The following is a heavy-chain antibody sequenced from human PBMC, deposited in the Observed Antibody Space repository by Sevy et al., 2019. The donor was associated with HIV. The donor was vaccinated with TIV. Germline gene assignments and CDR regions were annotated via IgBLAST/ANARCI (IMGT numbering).Heavy chain of an antibody. V-gene: IGHV3-49*03. CDR2: ITRNSYEAYGGTT. D-gene: IGHD5-12*01. J-gene: IGHJ4*02. CDR1: GFTFDDYA. CDR3: TRGLATADTPEYYFDY. Sequence: GGSLRLSCTTSGFTFDDYAMSWFRQAPGKGLEWVAFITRNSYEAYGGTTDYGASGKGRFIISRDDSKSIAYLQMNSLKTEDTAVYYWTRGLATADTPEYYFDYWGQGTLVTVSS.